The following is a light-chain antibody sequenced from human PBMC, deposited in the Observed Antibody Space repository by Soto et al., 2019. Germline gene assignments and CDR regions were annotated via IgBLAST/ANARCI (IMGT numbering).Light chain of an antibody. CDR3: MQALQTPA. CDR1: QSLQHSNGYNY. CDR2: LAS. V-gene: IGKV2-28*01. J-gene: IGKJ1*01. Sequence: DIVMTQSPLSLPVTPGEPASISCRSSQSLQHSNGYNYLDWYVQKPGQSPQILIYLASNRASGVPERFSGSGSRTDFTLKISRVEAEDVGTYYCMQALQTPAFGQGTKVEIK.